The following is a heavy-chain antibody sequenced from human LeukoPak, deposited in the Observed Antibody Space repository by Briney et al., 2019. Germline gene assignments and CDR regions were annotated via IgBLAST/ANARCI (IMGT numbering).Heavy chain of an antibody. CDR2: LNPYSGAT. J-gene: IGHJ4*02. CDR3: AREWQLRRSRNFDY. D-gene: IGHD1-26*01. V-gene: IGHV1-18*01. Sequence: ASVKVSCKASGYTFTSYGISWVRQAPGQGLELMGWLNPYSGATDYAQRFQGRVTMTTDTSFSTAYMQLSSLTSDDTALYYRAREWQLRRSRNFDYWGQGTLVTVSS. CDR1: GYTFTSYG.